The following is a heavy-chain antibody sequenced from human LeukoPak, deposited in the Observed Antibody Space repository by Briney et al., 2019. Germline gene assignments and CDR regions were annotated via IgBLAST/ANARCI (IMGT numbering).Heavy chain of an antibody. D-gene: IGHD5-24*01. J-gene: IGHJ4*02. V-gene: IGHV4-59*01. CDR2: IYYSGST. CDR3: ARGGHGYIY. CDR1: GGSISSYY. Sequence: SETLSLTCTVSGGSISSYYWTWIRQPPGKGLEWIGYIYYSGSTDYNPPLKSRVTISVDTSKNHFSLNLSSVTAADTAIYYCARGGHGYIYWGQGTLVTVSS.